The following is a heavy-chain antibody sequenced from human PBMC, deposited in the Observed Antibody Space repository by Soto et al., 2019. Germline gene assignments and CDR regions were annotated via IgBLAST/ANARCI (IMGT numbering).Heavy chain of an antibody. Sequence: SETLSLTCTVSGGSISSYYLSFILQPAGNGLEWIWRIYTSGSTNYNPSLKSRVTMSVDTSKNQFSLKLSSVTAADTAVYYCARGFGSGSYRYWGQGTLVTVSS. D-gene: IGHD3-10*01. CDR1: GGSISSYY. V-gene: IGHV4-4*07. J-gene: IGHJ4*02. CDR2: IYTSGST. CDR3: ARGFGSGSYRY.